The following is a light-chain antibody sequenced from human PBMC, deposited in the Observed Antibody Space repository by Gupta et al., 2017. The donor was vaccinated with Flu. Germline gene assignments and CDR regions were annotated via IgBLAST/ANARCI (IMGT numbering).Light chain of an antibody. CDR1: QSVLYSSNNKNY. CDR3: QQYCSTPRT. CDR2: WAS. Sequence: DIVMTPSPASLVVSPGERASINCKSRQSVLYSSNNKNYLAWYQQKPGQPPKLLISWASTRESGVPDRFRGSGSGTDFTLTISSLQAEDVAVYYWQQYCSTPRTFGQGTKVEIK. J-gene: IGKJ1*01. V-gene: IGKV4-1*01.